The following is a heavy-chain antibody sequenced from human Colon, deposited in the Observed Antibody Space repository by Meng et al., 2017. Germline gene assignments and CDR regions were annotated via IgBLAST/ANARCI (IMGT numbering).Heavy chain of an antibody. CDR2: IGHSGIT. CDR1: GDYIGTGAYY. Sequence: QPQLQESGPGRGKPSEALSLPCGVSGDYIGTGAYYWGWLRQLPGKGLEWIGSIGHSGITYYTPSLKSRVTISVDTSKNQFSLKLSSVTAADTAVYYCASHNIHTAMVDYWGQGTLVTVSS. D-gene: IGHD5-18*01. CDR3: ASHNIHTAMVDY. J-gene: IGHJ4*02. V-gene: IGHV4-39*07.